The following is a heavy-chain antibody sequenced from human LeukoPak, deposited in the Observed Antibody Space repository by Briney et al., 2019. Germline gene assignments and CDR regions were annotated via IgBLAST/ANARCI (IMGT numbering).Heavy chain of an antibody. V-gene: IGHV3-15*07. D-gene: IGHD3-22*01. CDR2: IRSNSDGGTI. CDR1: GFTFSNAW. J-gene: IGHJ5*02. CDR3: ATDFYDTT. Sequence: GGSLRLSCATSGFTFSNAWMNWVRQAPGKGLEWVGRIRSNSDGGTIDYAVPVKGRFALSRDDSKNTLYLQMNSLQTEDTAVYYCATDFYDTTWGQGTLVTVSS.